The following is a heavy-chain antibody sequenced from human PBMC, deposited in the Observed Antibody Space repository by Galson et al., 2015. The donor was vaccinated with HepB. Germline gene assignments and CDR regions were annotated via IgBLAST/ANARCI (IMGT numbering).Heavy chain of an antibody. V-gene: IGHV1-18*04. J-gene: IGHJ6*02. D-gene: IGHD6-19*01. CDR2: ISAYNGNT. CDR3: ARDRVAVAVRPHKNYYYYGMDV. Sequence: SVKVSCKASGYTFTSYGISWVRQAPGQGLEWMGWISAYNGNTNYAQKLQGRVTMTTDTSTSTAYMELRSLRSDDTAVYYCARDRVAVAVRPHKNYYYYGMDVWGQGTTVTVSS. CDR1: GYTFTSYG.